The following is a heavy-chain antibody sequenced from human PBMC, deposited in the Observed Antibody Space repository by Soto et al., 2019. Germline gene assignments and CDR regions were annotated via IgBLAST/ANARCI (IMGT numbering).Heavy chain of an antibody. CDR3: ARDRLWFGESPWSY. CDR2: INAGNGNT. D-gene: IGHD3-10*01. J-gene: IGHJ4*02. V-gene: IGHV1-3*01. Sequence: ASVKVSCKASGYTFTSYAMHWVRQAPGQRLEWMGWINAGNGNTKYSQKFQGRVTITRDTSASTAYMELSSLRSEDTAVYYCARDRLWFGESPWSYRGQGTLVTVSS. CDR1: GYTFTSYA.